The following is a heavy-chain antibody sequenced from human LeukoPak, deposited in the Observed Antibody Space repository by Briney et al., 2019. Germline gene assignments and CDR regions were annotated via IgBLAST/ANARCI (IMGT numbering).Heavy chain of an antibody. CDR2: ISWNSGSI. CDR1: GFTFDDYA. Sequence: PGGSLRLSCAASGFTFDDYAMHWVRQAPGKGLEWVSGISWNSGSIGYADSVKGRFTISRDNAKNSLYLQMNSLRAEDTALYYCAKGNSGSYYYNWFDPWGQGTLVTVSS. CDR3: AKGNSGSYYYNWFDP. V-gene: IGHV3-9*01. D-gene: IGHD1-26*01. J-gene: IGHJ5*02.